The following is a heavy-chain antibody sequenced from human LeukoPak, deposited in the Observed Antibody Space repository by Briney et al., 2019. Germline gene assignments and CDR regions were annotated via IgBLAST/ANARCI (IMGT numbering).Heavy chain of an antibody. CDR1: GFTFTSYA. D-gene: IGHD4-17*01. CDR2: ITARGGST. CDR3: AATAVTIRVGPDY. V-gene: IGHV3-23*01. J-gene: IGHJ4*02. Sequence: GGSLRLSCVASGFTFTSYAMAWVRQAPGKGLEWVSTITARGGSTYYAEFVKGRFTISRDNSKNTMYVQMNSLRGDDTAVYYCAATAVTIRVGPDYWGQGTLVTVSS.